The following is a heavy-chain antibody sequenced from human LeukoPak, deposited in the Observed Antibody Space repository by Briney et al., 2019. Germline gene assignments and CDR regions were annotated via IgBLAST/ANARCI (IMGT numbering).Heavy chain of an antibody. CDR1: GFTFSDYY. D-gene: IGHD3-22*01. CDR2: ISSSGSTI. J-gene: IGHJ4*02. V-gene: IGHV3-11*04. Sequence: GGSLRLSCAASGFTFSDYYMSWIRQAPGKGLEWVSYISSSGSTIYYADSVKGRFTISRDNAKNSLYLQMNSLRAEDTAVYYCARDYYDSSGYYYFDYWGQGTLVTVSS. CDR3: ARDYYDSSGYYYFDY.